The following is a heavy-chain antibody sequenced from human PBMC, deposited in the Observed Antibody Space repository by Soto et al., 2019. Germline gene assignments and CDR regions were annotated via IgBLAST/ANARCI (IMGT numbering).Heavy chain of an antibody. Sequence: SVKVSCKASGGTFSSYAISWVRQAPGQGLEWMGGIIPIFGTANYAQKFQGRVTITADESASTAYMELSSLRSEDTAVYYCAREVYGDYVLSYFDYWGQGTLVTVSS. CDR2: IIPIFGTA. J-gene: IGHJ4*02. CDR3: AREVYGDYVLSYFDY. D-gene: IGHD4-17*01. CDR1: GGTFSSYA. V-gene: IGHV1-69*13.